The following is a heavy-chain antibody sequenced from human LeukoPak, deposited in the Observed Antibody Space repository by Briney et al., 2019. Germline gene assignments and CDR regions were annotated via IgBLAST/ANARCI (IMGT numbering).Heavy chain of an antibody. D-gene: IGHD2-21*01. CDR1: GFTFSTYA. CDR3: ARLGVAAHVDY. Sequence: PGGSLRLSCAASGFTFSTYAMTWVRQAPGKGLKWVSAISDSGGVTSYADSVRGRFTFSRDNSKNTLYLQMNSLSAEDTAVYYCARLGVAAHVDYWGQGTLVTVSS. CDR2: ISDSGGVT. J-gene: IGHJ4*02. V-gene: IGHV3-23*01.